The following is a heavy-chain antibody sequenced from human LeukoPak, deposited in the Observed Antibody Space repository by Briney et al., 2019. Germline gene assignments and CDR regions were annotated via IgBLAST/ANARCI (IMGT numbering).Heavy chain of an antibody. Sequence: ASVNVSCKPSGYGFSNYALNWVRQAPGQGLEFMGWIHPSTGNPAYAQGFSGRFVFSLDTSVTTTYLQINDLKAEDTAIYFCARALDSLGGLSLPDYWGQGTLVTVSS. J-gene: IGHJ4*02. D-gene: IGHD3-16*02. CDR2: IHPSTGNP. CDR1: GYGFSNYA. V-gene: IGHV7-4-1*02. CDR3: ARALDSLGGLSLPDY.